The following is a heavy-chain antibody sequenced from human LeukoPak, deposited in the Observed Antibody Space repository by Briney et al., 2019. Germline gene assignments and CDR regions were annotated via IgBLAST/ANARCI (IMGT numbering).Heavy chain of an antibody. CDR2: IYSSGST. J-gene: IGHJ4*02. Sequence: SETLSLTCTVSGGSISSYYWSWIRQSPGKGLEWIGHIYSSGSTNYNPSLQSRVTISIDTSKNQFSLKLSSMTAADTALYYCARNYDNSGYTAFGYWGRGTLVTVSS. V-gene: IGHV4-59*01. CDR3: ARNYDNSGYTAFGY. CDR1: GGSISSYY. D-gene: IGHD3-22*01.